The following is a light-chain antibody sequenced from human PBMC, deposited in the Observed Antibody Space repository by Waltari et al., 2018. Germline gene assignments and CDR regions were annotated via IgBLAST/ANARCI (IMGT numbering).Light chain of an antibody. CDR2: AAS. J-gene: IGKJ2*01. CDR3: QKYNSAPYT. Sequence: DIQLTPPPSSLSASVGGRVTITCRASQGISNYLAWYQQQPGKVPKLLIYAASTLQSGVPSRFSGSGSGTDFTLTISSLQPEDVATYYCQKYNSAPYTFGQGTKLEIK. V-gene: IGKV1-27*01. CDR1: QGISNY.